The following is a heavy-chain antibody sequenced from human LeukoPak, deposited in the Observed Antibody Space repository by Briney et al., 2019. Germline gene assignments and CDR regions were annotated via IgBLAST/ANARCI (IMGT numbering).Heavy chain of an antibody. V-gene: IGHV1-2*02. J-gene: IGHJ4*02. CDR1: GYTFTGYY. D-gene: IGHD3-10*02. CDR3: ARGREDYVPGSLLSFDQ. Sequence: ASVKVSCKASGYTFTGYYMHWVRQAPGQGLEWMGWINPNSGGTNYAQKFQGRVTMTRDTSISTAYMELSRLRSDDTAVYYCARGREDYVPGSLLSFDQWGQGTLVTVSS. CDR2: INPNSGGT.